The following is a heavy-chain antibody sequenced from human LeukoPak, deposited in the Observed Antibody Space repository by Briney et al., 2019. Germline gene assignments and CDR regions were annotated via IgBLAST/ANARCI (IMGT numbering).Heavy chain of an antibody. CDR2: IYTTGIA. J-gene: IGHJ4*02. CDR3: ARQGYTASHYFLDY. V-gene: IGHV4-4*07. D-gene: IGHD3-16*02. CDR1: SGSINSYH. Sequence: SETLSLTCTVSSGSINSYHWGWVRQPAGRGLEWIGRIYTTGIANYNPSLQSRLTMSVDTSKRQFSLNLRSVTAADTAIYYCARQGYTASHYFLDYWSQGTLVTVSS.